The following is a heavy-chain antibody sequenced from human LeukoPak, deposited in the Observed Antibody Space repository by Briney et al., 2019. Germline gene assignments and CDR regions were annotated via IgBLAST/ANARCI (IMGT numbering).Heavy chain of an antibody. CDR2: IRYDGSNK. CDR1: GFTFSSYG. V-gene: IGHV3-30*02. J-gene: IGHJ4*02. D-gene: IGHD2-2*02. Sequence: GGFLRLSCAASGFTFSSYGMHWVRQAPGKGLEWVAFIRYDGSNKYYADSVKGRFTISRDNSKNTLYLQMNSLRAEDTAVYYCAKVTGGVPAAILYLDYWGQGTLVTVSS. CDR3: AKVTGGVPAAILYLDY.